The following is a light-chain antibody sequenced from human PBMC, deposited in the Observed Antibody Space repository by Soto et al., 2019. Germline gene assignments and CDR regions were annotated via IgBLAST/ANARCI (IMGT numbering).Light chain of an antibody. J-gene: IGKJ1*01. CDR1: QSVNSNY. Sequence: ETVLTQSPGTLSLSPGERSTLSCRASQSVNSNYLAWYQQKPGQAPRLLIYGASSRATGIPDRFSGSGSGTDFILTISRLEPDDFAVYYCQQYGRSPRTFGQGTKVDNK. V-gene: IGKV3-20*01. CDR3: QQYGRSPRT. CDR2: GAS.